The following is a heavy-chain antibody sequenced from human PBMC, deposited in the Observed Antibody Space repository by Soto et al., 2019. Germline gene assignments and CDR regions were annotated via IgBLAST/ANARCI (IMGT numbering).Heavy chain of an antibody. Sequence: ASVKVSCKASGGTFKSFTFTWVRQAPGQGLEWMGGIIPIFETANYAQKFQDRVTITADESTSTVYMELSSLRSADTAVYYCAAKGVSGWFFDYWGQGTVVTVSS. J-gene: IGHJ4*02. CDR1: GGTFKSFT. D-gene: IGHD6-19*01. V-gene: IGHV1-69*13. CDR2: IIPIFETA. CDR3: AAKGVSGWFFDY.